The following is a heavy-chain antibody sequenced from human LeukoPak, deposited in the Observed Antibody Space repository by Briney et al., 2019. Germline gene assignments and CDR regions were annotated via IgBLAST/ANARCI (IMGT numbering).Heavy chain of an antibody. J-gene: IGHJ6*02. D-gene: IGHD6-13*01. CDR2: IYYSGST. Sequence: PSETLSLTCTVSGGSISSYYWGWIRQPPGKGLEWIGYIYYSGSTNYNPSLKSRVTISVDTSKNQFSLKLSSVAAADTAVYYCARTLAAAGLYYYYYGMDVWGQGTTVTVSS. CDR1: GGSISSYY. V-gene: IGHV4-59*08. CDR3: ARTLAAAGLYYYYYGMDV.